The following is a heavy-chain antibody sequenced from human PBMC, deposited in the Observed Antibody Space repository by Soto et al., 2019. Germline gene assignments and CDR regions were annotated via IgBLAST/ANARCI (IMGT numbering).Heavy chain of an antibody. CDR3: ALHDNGYNN. J-gene: IGHJ4*01. CDR1: GYSFITYG. V-gene: IGHV1-18*01. Sequence: ASVKVSCTASGYSFITYGVSWVRQAPGQGLEWVGWISPYNGDTDYAQKFQGRFSMTTEPSTTIVYMEVRSQGSDGRVIYQGALHDNGYNNWGQGSMGNGS. CDR2: ISPYNGDT. D-gene: IGHD5-18*01.